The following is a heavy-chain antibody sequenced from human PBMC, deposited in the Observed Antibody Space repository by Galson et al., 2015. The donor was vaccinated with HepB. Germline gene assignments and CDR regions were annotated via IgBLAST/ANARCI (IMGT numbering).Heavy chain of an antibody. J-gene: IGHJ5*02. D-gene: IGHD6-19*01. CDR1: GYTFTRYG. CDR3: ARDEQRLAGGFDP. Sequence: QSGAEVKKPGESLRTSCKASGYTFTRYGITWVRQAPGQGLEWMGWISGYNGNTNYAQKFQGRVTMTTDTSTSTAYMELKSLRSDDTAVYYCARDEQRLAGGFDPWGQGTLITVSS. CDR2: ISGYNGNT. V-gene: IGHV1-18*04.